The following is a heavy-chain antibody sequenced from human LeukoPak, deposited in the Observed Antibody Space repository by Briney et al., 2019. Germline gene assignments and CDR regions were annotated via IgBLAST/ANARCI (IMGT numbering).Heavy chain of an antibody. V-gene: IGHV1-2*02. Sequence: ASVKVSCKASGYTFTGYYMHWVRQAPGQGLEWMGWINPNSGGTNYAQKFQGRVTMTRDTSISTAYMELSRLRSDDTAVYYCARGNSLRGAARYAFDIWGQGTMVTVSS. J-gene: IGHJ3*02. CDR1: GYTFTGYY. CDR2: INPNSGGT. D-gene: IGHD6-25*01. CDR3: ARGNSLRGAARYAFDI.